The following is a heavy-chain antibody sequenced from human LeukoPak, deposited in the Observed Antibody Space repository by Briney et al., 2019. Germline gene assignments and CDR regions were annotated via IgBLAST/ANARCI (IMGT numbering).Heavy chain of an antibody. V-gene: IGHV1-2*02. J-gene: IGHJ4*02. CDR2: INPNSGGT. CDR3: ARDPPKRIAAAGTDDY. CDR1: GYTFTGYY. Sequence: ASVKVSCEASGYTFTGYYMHWVRQAPGRGLEWMGWINPNSGGTNYAQKFQGRVTMTRDTSISTAYMELSRLRSDDTAVYYCARDPPKRIAAAGTDDYWGRGTLVTVSS. D-gene: IGHD6-13*01.